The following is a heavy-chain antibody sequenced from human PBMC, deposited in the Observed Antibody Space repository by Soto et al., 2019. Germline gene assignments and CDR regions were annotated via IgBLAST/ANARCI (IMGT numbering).Heavy chain of an antibody. CDR2: ISYDGSNK. CDR3: AKGILSATIGPYAMDV. Sequence: GWSLTLSCAASGFTFRSYGMHWVRQAPAKGLEWVAVISYDGSNKYYADSVKGRFTISRDNSKNTLYVQVNSLRPEDTAVYYCAKGILSATIGPYAMDVWGQGTTVTVSS. CDR1: GFTFRSYG. D-gene: IGHD3-16*01. J-gene: IGHJ6*02. V-gene: IGHV3-30*18.